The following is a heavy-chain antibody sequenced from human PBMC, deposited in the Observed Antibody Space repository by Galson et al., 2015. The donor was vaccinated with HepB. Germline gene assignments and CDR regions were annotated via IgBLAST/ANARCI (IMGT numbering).Heavy chain of an antibody. CDR2: INPNSGGT. D-gene: IGHD2-2*01. J-gene: IGHJ6*02. CDR1: GYTFTGYY. V-gene: IGHV1-2*04. Sequence: SVKVSCKASGYTFTGYYMHWVRQAPGQGLEWMGWINPNSGGTNYAQKFQGWVTMTRDTSISTAYMELSRLRSDDTAVYYCVRAAVYYYYYGIDVWGQGTTVTVSS. CDR3: VRAAVYYYYYGIDV.